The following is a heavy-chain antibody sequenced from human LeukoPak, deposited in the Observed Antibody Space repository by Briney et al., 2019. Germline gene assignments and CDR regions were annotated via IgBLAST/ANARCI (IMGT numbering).Heavy chain of an antibody. CDR2: ISSSSSYI. CDR1: GFTFSSYS. J-gene: IGHJ6*03. Sequence: PGGSLRLSCAASGFTFSSYSMNWVRQAPGKGLEWVSSISSSSSYIYYADSVKGRFTISRDNAKNSLYLQTNSLRAEDTAVYYCARGGYSHGRYYYYMDVWGIGTAVTVSS. D-gene: IGHD5-18*01. CDR3: ARGGYSHGRYYYYMDV. V-gene: IGHV3-21*01.